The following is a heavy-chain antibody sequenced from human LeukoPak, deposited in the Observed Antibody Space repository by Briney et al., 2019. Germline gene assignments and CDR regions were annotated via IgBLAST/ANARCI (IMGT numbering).Heavy chain of an antibody. CDR1: GFRLTDYS. V-gene: IGHV3-23*01. CDR2: LGRGGEYK. CDR3: VKDRPCETCMPMDA. D-gene: IGHD2-2*01. J-gene: IGHJ6*02. Sequence: GGSLRLSCAASGFRLTDYSMSWVRDAPGEGLEWVAGLGRGGEYKYYTDSVKGRFTISRDNSKDTVSLQMNSLRAEDSAIYFCVKDRPCETCMPMDAWGQGTTVTVSS.